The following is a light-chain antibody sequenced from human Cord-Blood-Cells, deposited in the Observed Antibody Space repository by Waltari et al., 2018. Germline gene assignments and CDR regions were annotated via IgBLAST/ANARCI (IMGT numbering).Light chain of an antibody. CDR2: DVS. CDR1: SSDVGGYNY. Sequence: QSALTQPASVSGSPGQSITISCTGTSSDVGGYNYVSWYQQHPGEAPKLMIYDVSNRPSGVSNRCSGAKSCNTASLTISGLQAEDEADYYCSSYTSSSTLYVFGTGTKVTVL. CDR3: SSYTSSSTLYV. J-gene: IGLJ1*01. V-gene: IGLV2-14*03.